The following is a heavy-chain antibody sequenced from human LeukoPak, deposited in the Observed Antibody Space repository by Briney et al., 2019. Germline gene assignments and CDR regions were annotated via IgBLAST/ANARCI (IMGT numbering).Heavy chain of an antibody. Sequence: GSLRLSCAASGFTFKLYWMHWVRQVPGKRPVWVSRINDDGSDTIYADSVRGRFTISRDDAKNTVYLQMNNLRAEDTAVYYCVREGLECSGSSCQRAAFDYWGQGTLVTVSS. V-gene: IGHV3-74*01. CDR2: INDDGSDT. J-gene: IGHJ4*02. CDR1: GFTFKLYW. D-gene: IGHD2-2*01. CDR3: VREGLECSGSSCQRAAFDY.